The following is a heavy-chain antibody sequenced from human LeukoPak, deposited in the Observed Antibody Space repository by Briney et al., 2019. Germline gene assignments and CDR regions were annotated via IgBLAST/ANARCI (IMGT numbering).Heavy chain of an antibody. J-gene: IGHJ4*02. CDR1: GFSFNAYW. V-gene: IGHV3-7*01. CDR3: ATFGLVAALDL. D-gene: IGHD5-12*01. Sequence: GGSLRLSCAASGFSFNAYWMAWVRQAPGTELEWVANINPAGSETFHVDPVKGRFSISRDHAKNLVYLQMNSLRAEDTAVYYCATFGLVAALDLWGQGTLVTVSS. CDR2: INPAGSET.